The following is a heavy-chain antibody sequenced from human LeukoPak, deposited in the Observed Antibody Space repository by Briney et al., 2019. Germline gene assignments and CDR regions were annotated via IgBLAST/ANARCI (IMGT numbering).Heavy chain of an antibody. J-gene: IGHJ5*02. D-gene: IGHD3-22*01. V-gene: IGHV3-72*01. Sequence: GGSLRLSCAASGFTFSDHYMDWVRQAPGKGLEWVGRTRNKANSYTTEYAASVKGRFTISRDDSKNSLYLQMNSLKTEDTAVYYCARARRDSSGSNWLDPWGQGTLVTVSS. CDR2: TRNKANSYTT. CDR3: ARARRDSSGSNWLDP. CDR1: GFTFSDHY.